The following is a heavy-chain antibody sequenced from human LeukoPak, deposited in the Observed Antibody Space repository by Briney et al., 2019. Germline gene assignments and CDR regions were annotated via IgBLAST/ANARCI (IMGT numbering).Heavy chain of an antibody. CDR2: ISSSGAKT. CDR3: AREQTYYYYMDV. Sequence: PGGSLRLSCAASGFTFSSYSMNWVRQAPGKGLQWVSSISSSGAKTYYADSVKGRVTISRDNAKNSYYLEMNSLVAEDTAVYYCAREQTYYYYMDVWGKGTTVTVSS. CDR1: GFTFSSYS. V-gene: IGHV3-21*01. J-gene: IGHJ6*03.